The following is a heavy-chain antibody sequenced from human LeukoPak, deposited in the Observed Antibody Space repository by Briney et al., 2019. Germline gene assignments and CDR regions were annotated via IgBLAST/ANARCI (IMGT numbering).Heavy chain of an antibody. Sequence: SQTLSLTCTVSGDSISSGAYYWSWIRQLPGKGLEWIGYIYYSGSTYSNPSLKSRVTISVDTSKNQSSLKLSSVTAADTAVYYCATDDVVVRSFDYWGQGTLVTVSS. CDR2: IYYSGST. D-gene: IGHD2-2*01. CDR3: ATDDVVVRSFDY. V-gene: IGHV4-31*03. CDR1: GDSISSGAYY. J-gene: IGHJ4*02.